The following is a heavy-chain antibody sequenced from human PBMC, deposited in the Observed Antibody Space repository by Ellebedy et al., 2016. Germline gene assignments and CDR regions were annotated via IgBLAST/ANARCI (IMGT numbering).Heavy chain of an antibody. J-gene: IGHJ4*02. CDR1: GFTFSSYA. CDR2: ISYDGSNK. Sequence: GESLKISCAASGFTFSSYAMHWVRQAPGKGLEWVAVISYDGSNKYYADSVKGRFTISRDNSKNTLYLQMNSLRAEDTAVYYCARPSSGWQDPFDYWGQGTLVTVSS. V-gene: IGHV3-30*04. CDR3: ARPSSGWQDPFDY. D-gene: IGHD6-19*01.